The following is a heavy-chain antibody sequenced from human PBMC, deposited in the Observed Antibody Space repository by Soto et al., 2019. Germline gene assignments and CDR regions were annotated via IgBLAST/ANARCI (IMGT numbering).Heavy chain of an antibody. D-gene: IGHD6-19*01. CDR2: IYPGDSDT. V-gene: IGHV5-51*01. CDR3: ARPHSSGWPTQGFDY. CDR1: GYNFTSYW. Sequence: PWESLQISWKGSGYNFTSYWIVCVRQMPGKGLEWMGIIYPGDSDTRYSPSFQGQVTISADKSISTAYLQWSSLKASDTAMYYCARPHSSGWPTQGFDYWGQGTLVTVSS. J-gene: IGHJ4*02.